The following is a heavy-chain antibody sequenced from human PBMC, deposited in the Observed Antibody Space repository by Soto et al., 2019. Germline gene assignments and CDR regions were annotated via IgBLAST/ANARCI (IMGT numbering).Heavy chain of an antibody. V-gene: IGHV3-48*02. Sequence: EVQLVESGGGLVQPGGSLRLSLAASGFTFSSYSMNWVRQAPGKGREWFSNISSSSSTIYNADSVKGRFTISRDNAKNSLYLQMNSLRDEDTAVYYCARDPTYSYGKYYYYGMDVWGQGTTVTVSS. CDR1: GFTFSSYS. D-gene: IGHD5-18*01. CDR2: ISSSSSTI. CDR3: ARDPTYSYGKYYYYGMDV. J-gene: IGHJ6*02.